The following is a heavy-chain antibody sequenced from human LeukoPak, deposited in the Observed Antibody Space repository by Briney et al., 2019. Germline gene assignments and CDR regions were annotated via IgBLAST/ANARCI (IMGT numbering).Heavy chain of an antibody. CDR1: RFTFSSYE. D-gene: IGHD2-8*01. J-gene: IGHJ3*02. CDR2: ISGSGIK. CDR3: AREDTGVAFDI. Sequence: VGSLRLSCAASRFTFSSYEMNWVRQAPGKGLEWVSYISGSGIKHYADSVKGRFTISRDNAKNSLYLQMNSLRVEDTAVYYCAREDTGVAFDIWGHGNTVTV. V-gene: IGHV3-48*03.